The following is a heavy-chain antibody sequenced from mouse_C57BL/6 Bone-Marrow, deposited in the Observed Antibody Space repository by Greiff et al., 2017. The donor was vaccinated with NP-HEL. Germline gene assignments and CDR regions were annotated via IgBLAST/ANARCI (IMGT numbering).Heavy chain of an antibody. J-gene: IGHJ2*01. D-gene: IGHD2-4*01. CDR3: AKPGHYDYAGGYYLDY. CDR2: IWGGGST. Sequence: QVQLKESGPGLVAPSQSLSITCTVSGFSLTSYGVDWVRQPPGKGLEWLGVIWGGGSTNYNSALMSRLSISKDNSKSQVFLKMNSLQTAATAMYYCAKPGHYDYAGGYYLDYWGQGTTLTVSS. CDR1: GFSLTSYG. V-gene: IGHV2-9*01.